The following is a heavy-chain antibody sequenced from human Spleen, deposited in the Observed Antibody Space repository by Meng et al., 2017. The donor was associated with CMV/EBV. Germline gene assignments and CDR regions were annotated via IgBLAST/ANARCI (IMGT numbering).Heavy chain of an antibody. D-gene: IGHD2-2*01. CDR2: INHRGST. J-gene: IGHJ1*01. V-gene: IGHV4-34*01. CDR1: GGSLRGHY. Sequence: SETLSLTCGIFGGSLRGHYWTWIRQPPGKGLEWIGEINHRGSTNYNPSLKSRITILEDTSKNQVSLNLRSVAAADTAVYYCARGVKYHAEYFQHWGQGTLVTVSS. CDR3: ARGVKYHAEYFQH.